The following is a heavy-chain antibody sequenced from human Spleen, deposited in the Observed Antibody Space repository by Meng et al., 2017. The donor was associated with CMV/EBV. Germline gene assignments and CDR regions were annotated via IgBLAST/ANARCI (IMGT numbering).Heavy chain of an antibody. J-gene: IGHJ6*02. V-gene: IGHV1-69*10. CDR1: GGTFSNYA. D-gene: IGHD4-11*01. CDR2: IIPIFGMV. Sequence: SVKVSCKASGGTFSNYAISWVRQAPGQGLEWMGGIIPIFGMVNYTQKFQGRVTITRNTSISTAYMELSSLRSEDTAVYYCARDYSNDYYYYGMDVWGQGTTVTVSS. CDR3: ARDYSNDYYYYGMDV.